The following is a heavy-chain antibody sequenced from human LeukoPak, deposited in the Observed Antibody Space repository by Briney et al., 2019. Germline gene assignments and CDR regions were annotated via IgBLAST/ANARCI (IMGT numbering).Heavy chain of an antibody. J-gene: IGHJ4*02. CDR2: ISSSSSYI. V-gene: IGHV3-21*01. CDR3: AREHMVRGVTDFDY. D-gene: IGHD3-10*01. CDR1: GFTLSSYS. Sequence: GGSLRLSCAASGFTLSSYSMNWVRQAPGKGLEWVSSISSSSSYIYYADSVKGRFTISRDNAKNSLYLQMNSLRAEDTAVYYCAREHMVRGVTDFDYWGQGTLVTVSS.